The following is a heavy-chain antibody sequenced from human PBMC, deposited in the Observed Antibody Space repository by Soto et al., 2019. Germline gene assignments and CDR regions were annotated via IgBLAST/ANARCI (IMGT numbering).Heavy chain of an antibody. D-gene: IGHD2-2*01. V-gene: IGHV1-2*04. Sequence: GASVKVSCKASGYTFTGYYMHWVRQAPGQGLEWMGWINPNSGGTNYAQKFQGWVTMTRDTSISTAYMELSRLRSDDTAVYYCARGDIVVVPAAMYSHLDYWGQGTLVTVSS. J-gene: IGHJ4*02. CDR1: GYTFTGYY. CDR3: ARGDIVVVPAAMYSHLDY. CDR2: INPNSGGT.